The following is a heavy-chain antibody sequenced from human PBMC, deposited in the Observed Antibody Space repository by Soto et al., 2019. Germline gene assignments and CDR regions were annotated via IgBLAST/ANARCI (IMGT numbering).Heavy chain of an antibody. CDR3: VRQGIGNLHGLVDV. J-gene: IGHJ6*02. Sequence: QVQLQESGPGLVKPSETLSLTCTVSGGSIDGRNCAWIRQPPGKGLELLSYVYYDGGSSYNPSVKSRLTSSMDTSKSQFSLQLRSVTAADTAVYYCVRQGIGNLHGLVDVWGRGTTVTVSS. V-gene: IGHV4-59*08. CDR1: GGSIDGRN. D-gene: IGHD3-10*01. CDR2: VYYDGGS.